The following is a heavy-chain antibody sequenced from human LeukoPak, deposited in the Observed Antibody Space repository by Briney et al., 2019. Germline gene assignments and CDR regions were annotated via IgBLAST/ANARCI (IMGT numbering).Heavy chain of an antibody. CDR3: ARENWDFDF. D-gene: IGHD7-27*01. J-gene: IGHJ4*02. Sequence: PGGSLRLSCAASGFAFSNDAIHWVRQAPGKGLEWVASIRFNGNFYADYVKGRFTISRDNSKSTVSLQMDTLRTEDTALYYCARENWDFDFWGQGTLVTVSS. CDR2: IRFNGN. V-gene: IGHV3-30*02. CDR1: GFAFSNDA.